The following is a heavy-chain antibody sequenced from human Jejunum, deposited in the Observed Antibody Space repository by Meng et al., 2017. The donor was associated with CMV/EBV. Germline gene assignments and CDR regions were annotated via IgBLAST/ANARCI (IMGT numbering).Heavy chain of an antibody. D-gene: IGHD3-10*01. CDR3: ARASYGSGSPLGESWFDP. CDR1: GGSSSSGGYY. V-gene: IGHV4-31*03. CDR2: IHDSGST. J-gene: IGHJ5*02. Sequence: QGQLEESGPGLVKPSPTLSLTCTVSGGSSSSGGYYWSWICQHPGKGLEWIGYIHDSGSTYYNPSLKSRVTISADTSKNQFSLKPSSVTAADTAVYYCARASYGSGSPLGESWFDPWGQGTLVTVSS.